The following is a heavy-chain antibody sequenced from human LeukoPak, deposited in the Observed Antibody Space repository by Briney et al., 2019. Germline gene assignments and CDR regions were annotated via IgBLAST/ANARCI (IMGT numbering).Heavy chain of an antibody. D-gene: IGHD6-6*01. CDR1: GYSFTNYW. CDR3: ARVSSSGRYFDY. J-gene: IGHJ4*02. V-gene: IGHV5-51*01. CDR2: IYPGDSDT. Sequence: PGESLKISCKGSGYSFTNYWIGWVRQMPGKGLEWMGIIYPGDSDTRNSPSFQGRVTISADKSITTAYLQWSSLKASDTAMYYCARVSSSGRYFDYWGQGTLVTVSS.